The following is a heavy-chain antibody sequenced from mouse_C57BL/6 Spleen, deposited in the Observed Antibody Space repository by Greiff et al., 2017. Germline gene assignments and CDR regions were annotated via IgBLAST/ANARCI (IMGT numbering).Heavy chain of an antibody. V-gene: IGHV1-55*01. D-gene: IGHD1-1*01. CDR2: IYPGSGST. CDR3: AREGAYYYGSRDFDY. CDR1: GYTFTSYW. Sequence: QLQQPGAELVKPGASVKMSCKASGYTFTSYWITWVKQRPGQGLEWIGDIYPGSGSTNYNEKFKSKATLTVDTSSSTAYMQLSSLTSEDSAVYYCAREGAYYYGSRDFDYWGQGTTLTVSS. J-gene: IGHJ2*01.